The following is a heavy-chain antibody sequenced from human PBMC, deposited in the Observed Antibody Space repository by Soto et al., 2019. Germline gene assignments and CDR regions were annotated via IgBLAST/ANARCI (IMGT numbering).Heavy chain of an antibody. CDR2: ISGDGSDK. CDR3: AKGSISSGYLHFDY. Sequence: GSLRLSCAASGFTFSSYALHWVRQAPGKGLEWVAVISGDGSDKYYADSVKGRFTISRDNSKNTLYLQMNSLRAEDTAVYYCAKGSISSGYLHFDYWGQGTLVTVSS. J-gene: IGHJ4*02. D-gene: IGHD3-22*01. CDR1: GFTFSSYA. V-gene: IGHV3-30-3*01.